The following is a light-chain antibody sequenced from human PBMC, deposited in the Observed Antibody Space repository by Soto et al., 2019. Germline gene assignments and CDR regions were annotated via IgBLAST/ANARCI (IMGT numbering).Light chain of an antibody. J-gene: IGKJ3*01. CDR3: QHYGSSPFT. CDR1: QSVSSTY. Sequence: EIVLTQSPGTLSLSPGERATLSCRASQSVSSTYLAWYQQKPGQAPMLLVYGASSRATGIPDRFSGSGSGTDLTLTISRVEPEDFAVYYCQHYGSSPFTFGPGTRVDIK. V-gene: IGKV3-20*01. CDR2: GAS.